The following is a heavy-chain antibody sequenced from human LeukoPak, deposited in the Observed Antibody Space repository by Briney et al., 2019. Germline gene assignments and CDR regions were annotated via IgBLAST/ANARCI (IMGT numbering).Heavy chain of an antibody. D-gene: IGHD6-19*01. CDR3: ARLRRSSGWYYFHY. J-gene: IGHJ4*01. V-gene: IGHV1-2*06. CDR1: GYTFTGYY. Sequence: ASVKVSCKASGYTFTGYYMHWVRQAPGQGLEWMGRINPNSGGTNYAQKFQGRVTMTRDTSISTAYMELSRLRSDDTAVYYCARLRRSSGWYYFHYWGQRTLVTVSS. CDR2: INPNSGGT.